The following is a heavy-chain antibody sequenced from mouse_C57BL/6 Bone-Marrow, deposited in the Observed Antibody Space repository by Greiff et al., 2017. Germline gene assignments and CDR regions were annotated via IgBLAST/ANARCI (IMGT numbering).Heavy chain of an antibody. Sequence: DVQLVESGGGLVKPGGSLKLSCAASGFTFSSYTMSWVRQTPEKRLEWVATISGGGGNTYYPASVKGRFTISRDNAKNTLYLQISSLRSEDTTLYYCARHYFITTVIDFDYWGQGTTLTVSS. CDR2: ISGGGGNT. CDR1: GFTFSSYT. D-gene: IGHD1-1*01. CDR3: ARHYFITTVIDFDY. V-gene: IGHV5-9*01. J-gene: IGHJ2*01.